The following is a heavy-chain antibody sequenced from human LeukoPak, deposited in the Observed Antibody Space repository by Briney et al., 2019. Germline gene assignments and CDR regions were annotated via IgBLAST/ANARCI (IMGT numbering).Heavy chain of an antibody. CDR2: IYYSGST. J-gene: IGHJ4*02. Sequence: PSETLSLTCTVSGGSISSYYWSWIRQPPGKGPEWIGNIYYSGSTNYNPSLKSRVTISVDTSKNQFSLKLSSVTAADTAVYHCARWGYSYGDDSWGQGTLVTVSS. CDR1: GGSISSYY. D-gene: IGHD5-18*01. V-gene: IGHV4-59*08. CDR3: ARWGYSYGDDS.